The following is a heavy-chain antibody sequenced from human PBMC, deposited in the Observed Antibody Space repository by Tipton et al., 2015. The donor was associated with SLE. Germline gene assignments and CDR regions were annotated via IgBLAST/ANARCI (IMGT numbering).Heavy chain of an antibody. J-gene: IGHJ2*01. D-gene: IGHD6-6*01. Sequence: TLSLTXTVSGGSISSYYWSWIRQPPGKGLEWIGYIYYSGSTNYNPSLKSRVTISVDTSKNQFSLKLSSVTAADTAVYYCARDPAPYSSPSEYFDLWGRGTLVTVSS. CDR3: ARDPAPYSSPSEYFDL. V-gene: IGHV4-59*01. CDR1: GGSISSYY. CDR2: IYYSGST.